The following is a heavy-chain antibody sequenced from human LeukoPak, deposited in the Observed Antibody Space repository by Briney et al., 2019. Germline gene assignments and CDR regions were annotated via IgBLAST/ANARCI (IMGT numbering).Heavy chain of an antibody. CDR3: ARDSLAAAGNEFGY. J-gene: IGHJ4*02. V-gene: IGHV3-66*01. Sequence: GGPLRLSCAASGFTVSSNYMSWVRQAPGKGLEWVSVIYSGGSTYYADSVKGRFTISRDNSKNTLYLQMNSLRAEDTAVYYCARDSLAAAGNEFGYWGQGTLVTVSS. D-gene: IGHD6-13*01. CDR2: IYSGGST. CDR1: GFTVSSNY.